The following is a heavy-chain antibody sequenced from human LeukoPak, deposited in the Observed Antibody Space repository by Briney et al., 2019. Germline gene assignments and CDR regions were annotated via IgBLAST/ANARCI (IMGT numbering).Heavy chain of an antibody. CDR2: ISSSSSYI. Sequence: GGSLRLSCAASGFTFSSYSMNWVRQAPGKGLEWVSSISSSSSYIYYADSVKGRFTISRDNAKNSLYLQMNSLRAEDTAVYYCARVSGGYCSGGSCYRGFYYYYYYMDVWGKGTTVTVSS. V-gene: IGHV3-21*01. CDR1: GFTFSSYS. D-gene: IGHD2-15*01. J-gene: IGHJ6*03. CDR3: ARVSGGYCSGGSCYRGFYYYYYYMDV.